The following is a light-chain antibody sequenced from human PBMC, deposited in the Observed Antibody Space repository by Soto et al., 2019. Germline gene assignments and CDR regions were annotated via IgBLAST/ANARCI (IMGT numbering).Light chain of an antibody. J-gene: IGKJ2*01. CDR2: GAA. CDR3: QQYCNTWPYT. V-gene: IGKV3-20*01. CDR1: QSVSSNY. Sequence: NLLTQSPGTLSLSPGERATLSCRASQSVSSNYVAWYQQQPGQAPRLLVYGAASSATGSPDRCSSGGSCGNVALTISKLVKDEDAVYYYQQYCNTWPYTFGQGTKVDI.